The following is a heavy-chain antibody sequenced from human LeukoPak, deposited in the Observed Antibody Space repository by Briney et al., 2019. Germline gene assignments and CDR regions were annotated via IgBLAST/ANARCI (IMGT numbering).Heavy chain of an antibody. Sequence: SETLSLTCTVSGGSISSYYWSWLRQPPGKGLEWIGYIYYSGSTDYNPSLKSRVTISVDTSKNQFSLKLSSVTAADTAVYYCARDDSYGLFDYWGQGTLVTVSS. V-gene: IGHV4-59*01. D-gene: IGHD5-18*01. CDR3: ARDDSYGLFDY. J-gene: IGHJ4*02. CDR2: IYYSGST. CDR1: GGSISSYY.